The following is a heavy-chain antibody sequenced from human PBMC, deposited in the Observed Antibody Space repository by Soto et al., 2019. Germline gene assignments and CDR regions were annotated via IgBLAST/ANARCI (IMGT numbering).Heavy chain of an antibody. D-gene: IGHD3-10*01. CDR1: GGSIISGDYY. CDR3: ARARTYYYGSGSYYWFDP. CDR2: INHSGST. Sequence: PSETLSLTCTVSGGSIISGDYYWSWIRQPPGKGLEWIGEINHSGSTNYNPSLKSRVTISVDTSKNQFSLKLSSVTAADTAVYYCARARTYYYGSGSYYWFDPWGQGTLVTV. J-gene: IGHJ5*02. V-gene: IGHV4-34*01.